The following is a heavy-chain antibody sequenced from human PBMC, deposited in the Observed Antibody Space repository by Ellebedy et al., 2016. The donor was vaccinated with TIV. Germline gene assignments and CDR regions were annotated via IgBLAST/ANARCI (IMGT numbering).Heavy chain of an antibody. CDR3: VRALKYCGGDCTYKFDF. CDR1: GFSLTHIIMG. Sequence: SGPTLVKPKETLTLTCTVSGFSLTHIIMGVSWIRQPPGKALEWLAHICSNDEKSYSTFLEARPSISKDTAKSPLVLTVANMEPVDTATYYCVRALKYCGGDCTYKFDFWGQGALVTVSS. J-gene: IGHJ4*02. D-gene: IGHD2-21*02. CDR2: ICSNDEK. V-gene: IGHV2-26*01.